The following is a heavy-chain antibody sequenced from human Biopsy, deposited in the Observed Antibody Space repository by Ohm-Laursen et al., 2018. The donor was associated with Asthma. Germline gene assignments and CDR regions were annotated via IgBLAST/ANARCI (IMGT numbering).Heavy chain of an antibody. J-gene: IGHJ4*02. CDR1: GFTFRNFG. CDR3: VRWRSGYPDHYSDF. D-gene: IGHD2-21*01. Sequence: SLRLSCSASGFTFRNFGMHWVRQAPGKGLEWVALISSDVREWYADSVKGRFTISRDNSKNTLNLQMNSLRGDDTAVYYCVRWRSGYPDHYSDFWGLGTLVTVSS. CDR2: ISSDVRE. V-gene: IGHV3-30*03.